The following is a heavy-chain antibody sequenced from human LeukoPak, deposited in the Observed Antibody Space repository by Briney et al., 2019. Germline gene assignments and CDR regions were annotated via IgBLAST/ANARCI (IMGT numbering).Heavy chain of an antibody. CDR2: ISSSGSTI. D-gene: IGHD2-8*01. CDR1: GFTFSSYE. Sequence: GGSLRLSCAASGFTFSSYEMNWVRQAPGKGLEWVSYISSSGSTIYYADSVRGRFTISRDNAKNSLYLQMNSLRAEDTAVYYCARDVSSSGLVHWGQGTLVTVSS. V-gene: IGHV3-48*03. CDR3: ARDVSSSGLVH. J-gene: IGHJ4*02.